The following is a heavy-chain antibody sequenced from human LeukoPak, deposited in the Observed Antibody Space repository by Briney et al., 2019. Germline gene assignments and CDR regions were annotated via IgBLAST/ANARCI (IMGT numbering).Heavy chain of an antibody. Sequence: SETLSLTCTVSGGSISPHYWTWIRQTPGKGLEWIGYIFHSGLTNYNSALRSRVTLSVDAARNQLSLKLTSVTAADTAVYYCTREVSTVTFDYWGQGTLVTVSS. CDR3: TREVSTVTFDY. D-gene: IGHD4-17*01. J-gene: IGHJ4*02. CDR2: IFHSGLT. V-gene: IGHV4-59*11. CDR1: GGSISPHY.